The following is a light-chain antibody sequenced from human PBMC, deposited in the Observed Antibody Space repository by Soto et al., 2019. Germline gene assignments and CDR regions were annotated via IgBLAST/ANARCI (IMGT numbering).Light chain of an antibody. V-gene: IGKV1-5*03. J-gene: IGKJ1*01. CDR1: QNINSW. CDR2: EAS. Sequence: DIQMTQSPSTLSASVGDRVTITCRASQNINSWLAWYQQKPGKAPKLLIYEASSLEKGVPARFGGSGSGTEFTLTISSLQPDDFATYYCQQYNVYSWTFGQGTTGDIK. CDR3: QQYNVYSWT.